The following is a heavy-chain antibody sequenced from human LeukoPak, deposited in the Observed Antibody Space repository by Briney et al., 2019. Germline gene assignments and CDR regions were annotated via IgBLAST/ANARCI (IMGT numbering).Heavy chain of an antibody. Sequence: GESLKISCKGSGYSFTNYWIGWVRQMPGKGLEWMGIIYPGDSDTRYSPSFQGRVTISADKSVSTAYLQWSSLKASDTAIYFCATYAGTSSKYFQPWGQGTLVTVSS. CDR2: IYPGDSDT. CDR1: GYSFTNYW. V-gene: IGHV5-51*01. D-gene: IGHD3-10*01. CDR3: ATYAGTSSKYFQP. J-gene: IGHJ1*01.